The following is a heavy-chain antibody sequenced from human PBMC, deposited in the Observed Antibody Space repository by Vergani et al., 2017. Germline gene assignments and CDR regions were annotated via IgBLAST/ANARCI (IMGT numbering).Heavy chain of an antibody. CDR3: ARGYIAVAGSTGY. CDR2: ISYDGSNK. Sequence: QVQLVESGGGVVQPGRSLRLSCAASGFTFSSYGMHWVRQAPGKGLEWVAVISYDGSNKYYADSVKGRFTISRDNSKNTLYLQMNSLRAEDTAVYYCARGYIAVAGSTGYWGQGTLVTVSS. CDR1: GFTFSSYG. J-gene: IGHJ4*02. V-gene: IGHV3-30*03. D-gene: IGHD6-19*01.